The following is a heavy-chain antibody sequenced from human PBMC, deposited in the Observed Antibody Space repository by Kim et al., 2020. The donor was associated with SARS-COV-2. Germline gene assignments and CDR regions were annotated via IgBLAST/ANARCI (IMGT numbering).Heavy chain of an antibody. J-gene: IGHJ3*02. CDR2: ISSSSSYI. D-gene: IGHD3-3*01. CDR1: GFTFSSYS. V-gene: IGHV3-21*01. Sequence: GGSLRLSCAASGFTFSSYSMNWVRQAPGKGLEWVSSISSSSSYIYYADSVKGRFTISRDNAKNSLYLQMNSLRAEDTAVYYCARATKTIFGVVIPERDTVRYAFDIWGQGTMVTVSS. CDR3: ARATKTIFGVVIPERDTVRYAFDI.